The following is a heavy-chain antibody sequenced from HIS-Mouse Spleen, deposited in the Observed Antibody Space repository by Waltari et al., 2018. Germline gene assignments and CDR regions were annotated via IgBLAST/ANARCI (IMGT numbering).Heavy chain of an antibody. Sequence: QVQLQESGPGLVKPSETLSLTCTVPGYSISSGSYWGWLRQPPGTGLEWIGSIYHSGSTYYNPSLKSRVTISVDTSKNQFSLKLSSVTAADTAVYYCARALEYSSSWYYYYYGMDVWGQWTTVTVSS. CDR3: ARALEYSSSWYYYYYGMDV. V-gene: IGHV4-38-2*02. J-gene: IGHJ6*02. CDR2: IYHSGST. D-gene: IGHD6-13*01. CDR1: GYSISSGSY.